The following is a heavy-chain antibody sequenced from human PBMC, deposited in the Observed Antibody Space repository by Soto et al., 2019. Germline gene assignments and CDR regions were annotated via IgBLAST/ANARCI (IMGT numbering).Heavy chain of an antibody. CDR1: GGSISSYY. J-gene: IGHJ6*03. V-gene: IGHV4-59*01. D-gene: IGHD6-6*01. CDR2: IYYSGST. CDR3: ASSSSSLINGGYYYYYYMDV. Sequence: SETLSLTCTVSGGSISSYYWSWIRQPPWKGLEWIGYIYYSGSTNYNPSLKSRVTISVDTSKNQFSLKLSSVTAADTAVYYCASSSSSLINGGYYYYYYMDVWGKGTTVTVSS.